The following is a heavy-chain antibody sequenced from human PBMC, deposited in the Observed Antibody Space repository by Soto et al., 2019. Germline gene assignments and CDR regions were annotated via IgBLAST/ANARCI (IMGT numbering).Heavy chain of an antibody. CDR1: GGSISSGGYY. V-gene: IGHV4-31*03. D-gene: IGHD6-13*01. CDR3: ARGGIAAAATGYFQH. Sequence: SETLSLTYTVSGGSISSGGYYWSWIRQHTGKGLEWIGYIYYSGSTYYNPSLKSRVTISVDTSKNQFSLKLSSVTAADTAVYYCARGGIAAAATGYFQHWGQGTLVTVSS. J-gene: IGHJ1*01. CDR2: IYYSGST.